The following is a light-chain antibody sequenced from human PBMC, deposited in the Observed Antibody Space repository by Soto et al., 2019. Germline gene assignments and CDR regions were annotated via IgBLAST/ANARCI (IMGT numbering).Light chain of an antibody. CDR2: DVT. CDR1: STDIGAYNF. J-gene: IGLJ2*01. V-gene: IGLV2-11*01. CDR3: SSYAGRYTLV. Sequence: QSVLTQPRSVSASPGQSVTISCIGTSTDIGAYNFVSWYQQHPGKVPKLMIYDVTKRPSGVTDRFSGSKSGNTASLTISGLQTDDEADYYCSSYAGRYTLVLGGGTKVTVL.